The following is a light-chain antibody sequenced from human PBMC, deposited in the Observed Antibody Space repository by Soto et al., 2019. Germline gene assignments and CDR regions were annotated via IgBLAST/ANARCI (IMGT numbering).Light chain of an antibody. J-gene: IGKJ1*01. CDR2: AAS. CDR1: QSISSY. V-gene: IGKV1-39*01. Sequence: DIQMTQSPSSLSASVGDRVTITCRASQSISSYLNWYQQKPGTAPKLLIYAASSLQSGVPSRFSGSGSGTDFTLTISSLQPEDFATYYCQQSYSPWTFGQGTKVEIK. CDR3: QQSYSPWT.